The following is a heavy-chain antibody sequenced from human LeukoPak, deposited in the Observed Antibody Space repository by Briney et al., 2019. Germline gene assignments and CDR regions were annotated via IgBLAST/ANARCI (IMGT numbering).Heavy chain of an antibody. CDR1: GYTFTNYD. Sequence: ASVKVSCKASGYTFTNYDINWVRQASGQGLEWIGYMTPKNGNTGYAQRFQGRVTMTRDTSISTAYMELSSLRSEDTAVYYCATTNYRLAFDYWGQGTPVTVSS. CDR3: ATTNYRLAFDY. J-gene: IGHJ4*02. V-gene: IGHV1-8*01. CDR2: MTPKNGNT. D-gene: IGHD1-7*01.